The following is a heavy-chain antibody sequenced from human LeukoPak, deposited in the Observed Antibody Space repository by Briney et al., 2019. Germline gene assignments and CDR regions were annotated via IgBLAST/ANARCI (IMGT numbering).Heavy chain of an antibody. CDR1: GFTFSSYA. Sequence: PGGSLRLSCAASGFTFSSYAMHWVRQAPGKGLEWVAVMSYDGSNKYYADSVKGRFTISRDNSKNTLYLQMNSLRAEDTAVYYCAREITPRDDYVWGSYAAYWGQGTLVTVSS. V-gene: IGHV3-30*04. CDR2: MSYDGSNK. J-gene: IGHJ4*02. CDR3: AREITPRDDYVWGSYAAY. D-gene: IGHD3-16*01.